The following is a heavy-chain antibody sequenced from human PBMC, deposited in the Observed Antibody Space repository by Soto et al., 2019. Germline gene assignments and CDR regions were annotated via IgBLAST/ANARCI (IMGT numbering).Heavy chain of an antibody. CDR2: FYATRKL. CDR1: GGSVSSYSDS. J-gene: IGHJ6*02. D-gene: IGHD2-2*01. CDR3: ARLNRYCVGTSCHGYYAMDV. V-gene: IGHV4-39*01. Sequence: SENLSLTYTVSGGSVSSYSDSWGWIRQSPGPGLEWIPTFYATRKLYYKYALLSRVYLSVDTTMNQLSLRLRSVTAPDTAVYYCARLNRYCVGTSCHGYYAMDVWGQGTTVT.